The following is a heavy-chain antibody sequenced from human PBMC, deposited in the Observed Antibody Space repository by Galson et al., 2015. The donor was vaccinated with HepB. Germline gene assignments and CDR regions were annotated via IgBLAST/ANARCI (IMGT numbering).Heavy chain of an antibody. CDR1: GFTSSGSA. CDR3: ARLGDLSGYSSL. CDR2: IRSKASSHAT. Sequence: SLRLSCAASGFTSSGSAIHWVRQASGKGLEWVGRIRSKASSHATAYTASLKGRFTIYRDDSKNTAYLHMNSLKTEDTAVYYCARLGDLSGYSSLWGQGTLVTVSS. D-gene: IGHD6-19*01. V-gene: IGHV3-73*01. J-gene: IGHJ4*02.